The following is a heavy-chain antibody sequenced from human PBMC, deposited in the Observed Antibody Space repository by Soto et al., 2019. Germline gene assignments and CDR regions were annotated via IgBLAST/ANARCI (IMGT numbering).Heavy chain of an antibody. CDR1: DGSMNSDSSY. J-gene: IGHJ4*02. D-gene: IGHD3-22*01. V-gene: IGHV4-39*01. CDR2: INHSGST. CDR3: AGLGGYVSFGSYYLWDS. Sequence: QLQLQESGPGLVKPSETLSLTCRVSDGSMNSDSSYWGWIRQPPGKGLEWIGVINHSGSTYHNLSLEGRITMSVDASRNQFSLKLTSMTSADAAVYYCAGLGGYVSFGSYYLWDSWGQGTLVTVSS.